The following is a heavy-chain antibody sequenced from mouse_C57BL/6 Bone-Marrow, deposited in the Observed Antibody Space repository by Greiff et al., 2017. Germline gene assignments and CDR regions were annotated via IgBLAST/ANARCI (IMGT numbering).Heavy chain of an antibody. V-gene: IGHV1-63*01. CDR3: ARLTGTGYYFDY. Sequence: QVQLVESGAELVRPGTSVKMSCKASGYTFTNYWIGWAKQRPGHGLEWIGDIYPGGGYTNYNEKFKGKATLTADKSSSTAYMQFSSLTSEDSAIYYCARLTGTGYYFDYWGQGTTLTVSS. CDR2: IYPGGGYT. D-gene: IGHD4-1*01. CDR1: GYTFTNYW. J-gene: IGHJ2*01.